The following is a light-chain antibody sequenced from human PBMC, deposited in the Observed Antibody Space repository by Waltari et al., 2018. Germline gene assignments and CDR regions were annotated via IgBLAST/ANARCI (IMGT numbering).Light chain of an antibody. Sequence: SYVLTQSPSVSVAPGQTASVSCGGNNIGSQSVNWYQQKPGQAPVLVVYDDSDRPSGTPGRFSGSNSGNTATLTISRVEAGDEADYYGQVWDSGTDHEVFGGGTKLTV. V-gene: IGLV3-21*02. CDR1: NIGSQS. CDR2: DDS. J-gene: IGLJ3*02. CDR3: QVWDSGTDHEV.